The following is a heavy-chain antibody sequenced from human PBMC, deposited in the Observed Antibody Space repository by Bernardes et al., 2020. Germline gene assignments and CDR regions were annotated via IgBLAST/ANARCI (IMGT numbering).Heavy chain of an antibody. CDR3: TRLLFSDSSSSGGMDV. J-gene: IGHJ6*04. V-gene: IGHV3-49*03. CDR2: IRSKAYGGTT. D-gene: IGHD6-6*01. CDR1: GFTFGDYA. Sequence: GSLRLSCTASGFTFGDYAMSWFRQAPGKGLEWVGFIRSKAYGGTTEYAASVKGRFTISRDDSKSIAYLQMNSLKTEDTAVYYCTRLLFSDSSSSGGMDVWGKGTTVTVSS.